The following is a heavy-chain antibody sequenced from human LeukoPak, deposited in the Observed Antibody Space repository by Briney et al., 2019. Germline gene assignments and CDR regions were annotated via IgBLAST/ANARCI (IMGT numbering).Heavy chain of an antibody. D-gene: IGHD3-16*02. CDR2: ISSSGSTI. V-gene: IGHV3-48*04. J-gene: IGHJ4*02. CDR1: GLTFSRSN. Sequence: GGSLRLSCVVSGLTFSRSNMSWVRQAPGKGLEWVSHISSSGSTIYYADSVRGRFTVSRDNAENSVYLQMNSLRAEDTAVYYCARDDYVRGSYRLIDYWGQGTLVTVSS. CDR3: ARDDYVRGSYRLIDY.